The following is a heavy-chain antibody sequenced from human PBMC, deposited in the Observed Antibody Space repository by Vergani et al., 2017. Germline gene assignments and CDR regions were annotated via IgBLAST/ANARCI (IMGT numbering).Heavy chain of an antibody. V-gene: IGHV7-4-1*02. J-gene: IGHJ4*02. CDR2: INTNTGNP. D-gene: IGHD3-16*01. Sequence: QVQLVQSGSELKKPGASVKVSCKASGYTFTNYNINWLRQATGQGPEWMGWINTNTGNPTNAQDFTGRFVFSLDTAVNTAYLQISSLKAEDSAVYYCVRKRLGKTKGEFDCWGQGTLVSVS. CDR1: GYTFTNYN. CDR3: VRKRLGKTKGEFDC.